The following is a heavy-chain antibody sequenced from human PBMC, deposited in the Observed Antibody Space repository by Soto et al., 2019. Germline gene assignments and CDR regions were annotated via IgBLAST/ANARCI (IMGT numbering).Heavy chain of an antibody. CDR1: GFTFSSYA. D-gene: IGHD3-22*01. CDR2: VSGSGDST. Sequence: EVQLLESGGGLVQPGGSLRLSCAASGFTFSSYAMSWVRQARGKGLEWVSAVSGSGDSTYYADSVKGRFTISRDNSKNILYLQWNSLTAEGTAVYYCAKSAYYYESSGYCFDSCVQGTLVTVSS. J-gene: IGHJ4*02. CDR3: AKSAYYYESSGYCFDS. V-gene: IGHV3-23*01.